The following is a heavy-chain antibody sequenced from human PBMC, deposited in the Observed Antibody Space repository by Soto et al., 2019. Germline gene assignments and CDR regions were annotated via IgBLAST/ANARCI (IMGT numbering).Heavy chain of an antibody. CDR1: GYTFTSYA. V-gene: IGHV1-3*01. J-gene: IGHJ5*02. CDR3: ARSSDFWSGYYNWFDP. D-gene: IGHD3-3*01. CDR2: INAGNGNT. Sequence: QVQLVQSGAEVKKPGASVKVSCKASGYTFTSYAMHWVRQAPGQRLERMGWINAGNGNTKYSQKFQGRVTITRDTSASTAYMELSSLRSEDTAVYYCARSSDFWSGYYNWFDPWGQGTLVTVSS.